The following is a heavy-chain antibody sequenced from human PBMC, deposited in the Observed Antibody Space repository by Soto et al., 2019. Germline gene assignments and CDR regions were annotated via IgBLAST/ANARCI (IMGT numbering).Heavy chain of an antibody. V-gene: IGHV4-30-2*01. D-gene: IGHD4-17*01. CDR3: ARALDDYGYYYLYF. Sequence: SLWWTWGVSGGSISRGGYSWSWFRQRPGKGLVWVGEIYPSGSPDYNPSVKSRVTISVARSKNQCSLKLSSLTATDTAVEYCARALDDYGYYYLYFWGQRPLFTLPS. CDR1: GGSISRGGYS. J-gene: IGHJ4*02. CDR2: IYPSGSP.